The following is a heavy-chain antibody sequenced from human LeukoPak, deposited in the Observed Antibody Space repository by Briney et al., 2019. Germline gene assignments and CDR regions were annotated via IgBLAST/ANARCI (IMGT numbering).Heavy chain of an antibody. Sequence: PGGSLRLSCAASGFTFSTYAMSWVRQAPGRGLEWVSAISGSSDTTYYADSVKGRFTTSRDNSKNTLYLQMNSLRAEDTAVYYCARDLYCSGGSCYHGPYWFDPWGQGTLVTVSS. CDR3: ARDLYCSGGSCYHGPYWFDP. J-gene: IGHJ5*02. V-gene: IGHV3-23*01. CDR1: GFTFSTYA. CDR2: ISGSSDTT. D-gene: IGHD2-15*01.